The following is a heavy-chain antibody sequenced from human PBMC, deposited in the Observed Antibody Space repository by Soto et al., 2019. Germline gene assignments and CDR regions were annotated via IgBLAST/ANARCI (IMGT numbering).Heavy chain of an antibody. J-gene: IGHJ4*02. CDR2: IIPILGIA. CDR3: ATLYSSGWYGATDY. CDR1: GGTFSSYT. V-gene: IGHV1-69*02. D-gene: IGHD6-19*01. Sequence: SVKVSCKASGGTFSSYTISWVRQAPGQGLEWMGRIIPILGIANYAQKFQGRVTITADKSTSTAYMELSSLRSEDTAVYYCATLYSSGWYGATDYWGQGTLVTVSS.